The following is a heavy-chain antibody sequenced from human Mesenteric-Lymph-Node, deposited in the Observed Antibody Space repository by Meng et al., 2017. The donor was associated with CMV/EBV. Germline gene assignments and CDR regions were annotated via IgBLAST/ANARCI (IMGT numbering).Heavy chain of an antibody. CDR1: GFTFSNAW. D-gene: IGHD2-21*01. CDR2: IKSKDDGGTT. J-gene: IGHJ4*02. V-gene: IGHV3-15*01. CDR3: TTDRLVVSAPGTLFDY. Sequence: GGSLRLSCAASGFTFSNAWMSWVRQAPGKGPEWVARIKSKDDGGTTDYAVPVKGRFTISRDDSKNTLSLQMTSLTIEDTAFYYCTTDRLVVSAPGTLFDYWGQGALVTVSS.